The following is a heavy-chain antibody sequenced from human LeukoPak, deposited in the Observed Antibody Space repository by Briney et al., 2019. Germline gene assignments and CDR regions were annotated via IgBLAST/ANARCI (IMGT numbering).Heavy chain of an antibody. D-gene: IGHD3-22*01. CDR3: AKDRGYYDSIVGYFDY. Sequence: GGSLRLSCGASGFTFSANALSWVRQAPGKGLEWVSTIYDGGSNTNYADSVEGRFTISRDNSKNTLYLQMNSLRAEDTAVYYCAKDRGYYDSIVGYFDYWGQGTPVTVSS. J-gene: IGHJ4*02. CDR1: GFTFSANA. V-gene: IGHV3-23*01. CDR2: IYDGGSNT.